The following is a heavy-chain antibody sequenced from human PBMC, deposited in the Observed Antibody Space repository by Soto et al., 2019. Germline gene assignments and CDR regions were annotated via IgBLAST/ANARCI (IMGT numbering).Heavy chain of an antibody. CDR1: GFTFSSYS. J-gene: IGHJ3*02. CDR3: ARTGYSSGWYPGTFDI. Sequence: PGGSLRLSCAASGFTFSSYSMNWVRQAPGKGLEWVSYISSSSSTIYYADSVKGRFTISRDNAKNSLYLQMNSLRDEDTAVYYCARTGYSSGWYPGTFDIWGQGTMVTVSS. V-gene: IGHV3-48*02. D-gene: IGHD6-19*01. CDR2: ISSSSSTI.